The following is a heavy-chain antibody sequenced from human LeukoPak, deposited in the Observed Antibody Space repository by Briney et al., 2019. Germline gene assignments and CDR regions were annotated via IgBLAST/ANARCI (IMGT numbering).Heavy chain of an antibody. J-gene: IGHJ4*02. Sequence: SETLSLTCAVYGGSFSGYYWSWIRQPPGKGLEWIGEINHSGSTNYNPSLKSRVTISVDTSKNQFPLKLGSVTAADTAVYYCARQPVRYSSSWGTGDYWGQGTLVTVSS. CDR2: INHSGST. CDR3: ARQPVRYSSSWGTGDY. D-gene: IGHD6-13*01. CDR1: GGSFSGYY. V-gene: IGHV4-34*01.